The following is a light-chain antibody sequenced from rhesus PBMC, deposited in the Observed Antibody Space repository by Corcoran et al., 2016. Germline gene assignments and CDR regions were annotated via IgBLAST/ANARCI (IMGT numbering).Light chain of an antibody. Sequence: IQMTQSPSSLSASVGDRVTITCRASENVKNYLNWYQQKAGKAPKVMIYKASTLQSGVPSRFSGSGSGTDYTFTISNLQPEDVATYYCQHSFGTPFTFGGGTKVKIK. CDR2: KAS. CDR3: QHSFGTPFT. V-gene: IGKV1-74*01. J-gene: IGKJ4*01. CDR1: ENVKNY.